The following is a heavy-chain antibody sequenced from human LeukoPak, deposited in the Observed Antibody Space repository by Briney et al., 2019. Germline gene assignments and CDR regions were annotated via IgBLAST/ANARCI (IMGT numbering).Heavy chain of an antibody. V-gene: IGHV3-23*01. CDR1: GFTFGDYA. D-gene: IGHD3-10*01. CDR3: AKDLVGRGWFDP. J-gene: IGHJ5*02. Sequence: GGSLRLSCTASGFTFGDYAMSWVRQAPGKGLEWVSAISGSGGSTYYADSVKGRFTISRDNSKNTLYLQMNSLRAEDTAVYYCAKDLVGRGWFDPWGQGTLVTVSS. CDR2: ISGSGGST.